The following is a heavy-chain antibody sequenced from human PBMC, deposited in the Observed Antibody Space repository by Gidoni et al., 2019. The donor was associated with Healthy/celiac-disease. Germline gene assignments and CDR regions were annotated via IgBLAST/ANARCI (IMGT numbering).Heavy chain of an antibody. CDR3: ARAGELERLFPVLDHIFALDY. V-gene: IGHV3-48*02. CDR2: ISSSSSTI. CDR1: GFTFSSYS. Sequence: EVQLVESGGGLVQPGGSLRLSCAASGFTFSSYSMNWVRQAPGKGLEWVSYISSSSSTIYYADSVKGRFTISRDNAKNSLYLQMNSLRDEDTAVYYCARAGELERLFPVLDHIFALDYWGQGTLVTVSS. D-gene: IGHD1-1*01. J-gene: IGHJ4*02.